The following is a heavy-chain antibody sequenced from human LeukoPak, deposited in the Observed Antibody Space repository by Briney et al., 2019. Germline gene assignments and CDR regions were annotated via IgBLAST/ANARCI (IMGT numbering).Heavy chain of an antibody. CDR1: GGSISSSSYY. Sequence: PSETLSLTCTVSGGSISSSSYYWGWIRQPPGKGLEWIGYIYYSGSTNYNPSLKSRVTISVDTSKNQFSLKLSSVTAADTAVYYCARDQSEAVAGTGWFDPWGQGTLVTVSS. D-gene: IGHD6-19*01. CDR3: ARDQSEAVAGTGWFDP. V-gene: IGHV4-61*01. J-gene: IGHJ5*02. CDR2: IYYSGST.